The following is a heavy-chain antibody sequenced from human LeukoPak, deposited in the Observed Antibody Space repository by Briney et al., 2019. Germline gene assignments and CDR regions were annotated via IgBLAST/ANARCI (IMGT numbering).Heavy chain of an antibody. CDR2: MYYSGNT. CDR1: GGSISSYY. D-gene: IGHD1-26*01. J-gene: IGHJ3*02. CDR3: ARHTLVGARNAFDI. V-gene: IGHV4-59*08. Sequence: PSETLSLTCNVSGGSISSYYWSWIRQPPGKGLEWIGYMYYSGNTIYNPSLKSRVTTSVDTSKNQFSLKLSSVTAADTAVYYCARHTLVGARNAFDIWGQGTMVTVSS.